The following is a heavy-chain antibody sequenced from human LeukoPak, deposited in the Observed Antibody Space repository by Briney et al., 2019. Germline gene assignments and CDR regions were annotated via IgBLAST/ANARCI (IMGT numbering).Heavy chain of an antibody. J-gene: IGHJ4*02. CDR2: IYYSGST. Sequence: SETLSLTCTVSGGSISSYQWSWIRQPPGKGLEWIGNIYYSGSTNYNPSLKSRVTISVDTSKNQFSLKLSSVTAADTAVYYCARRTRGYYFDYWGQGTLVTVSS. CDR3: ARRTRGYYFDY. V-gene: IGHV4-59*01. CDR1: GGSISSYQ.